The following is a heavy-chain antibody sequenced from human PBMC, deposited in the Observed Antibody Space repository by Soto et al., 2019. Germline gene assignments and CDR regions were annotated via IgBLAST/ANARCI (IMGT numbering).Heavy chain of an antibody. Sequence: SETLSLTCTVSGGSVSGASYYWTWIRQSPGKGLEWIGYIYYSGSTTYNPSLKSRVTISIGTANNQFSLILTSVTPADTAVYYCARDIRGYSRAFDYWGQGTLVTVSS. V-gene: IGHV4-61*01. CDR2: IYYSGST. CDR1: GGSVSGASYY. CDR3: ARDIRGYSRAFDY. J-gene: IGHJ4*02. D-gene: IGHD5-18*01.